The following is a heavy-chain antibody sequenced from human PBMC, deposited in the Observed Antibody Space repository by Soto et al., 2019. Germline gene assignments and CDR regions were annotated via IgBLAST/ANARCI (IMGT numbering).Heavy chain of an antibody. CDR2: ISSSSSTI. D-gene: IGHD2-15*01. V-gene: IGHV3-48*01. Sequence: EVQLVESGGGLVQPGGSLRLSCAASGFTFSSYSMNWVRQAPGKGLEWVSYISSSSSTIYYADSVKGRFTISRDNAKNSLYLQMNSLRAEDTAVYYGARDACGGSCYVWDAFDIWGQGTMVTVSS. CDR3: ARDACGGSCYVWDAFDI. J-gene: IGHJ3*02. CDR1: GFTFSSYS.